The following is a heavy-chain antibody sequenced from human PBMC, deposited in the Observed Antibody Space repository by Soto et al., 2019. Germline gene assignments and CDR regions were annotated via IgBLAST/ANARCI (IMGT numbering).Heavy chain of an antibody. J-gene: IGHJ4*02. CDR3: ARDSDTAMVWGYFDY. Sequence: GASVKVSCKASGYTFTGYYMHWVRQAPGQGLEWMGWINPNSGGTNYAQKFQGWVTMTRDTSISTAYMELSRLRSDDTAVYYCARDSDTAMVWGYFDYWGQGTLVTVSS. CDR1: GYTFTGYY. V-gene: IGHV1-2*04. D-gene: IGHD5-18*01. CDR2: INPNSGGT.